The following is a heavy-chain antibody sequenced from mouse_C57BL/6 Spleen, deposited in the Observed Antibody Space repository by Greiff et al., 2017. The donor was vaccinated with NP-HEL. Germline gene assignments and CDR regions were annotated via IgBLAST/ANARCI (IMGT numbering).Heavy chain of an antibody. CDR2: IWSGGST. D-gene: IGHD1-1*01. CDR1: GFSLTSYG. Sequence: VQLVESGPGLVQPSQSLSITCTVSGFSLTSYGVHWVRQSPGKGLEWLGVIWSGGSTDYNAAFISRLSISKDNSKSQVFFKMNSLQADDTAIYYCARDGTTVVARENYAMDYWGQGTSVTVSS. J-gene: IGHJ4*01. V-gene: IGHV2-2*01. CDR3: ARDGTTVVARENYAMDY.